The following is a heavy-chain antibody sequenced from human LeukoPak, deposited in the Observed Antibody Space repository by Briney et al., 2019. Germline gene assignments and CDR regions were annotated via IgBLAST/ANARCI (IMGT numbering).Heavy chain of an antibody. CDR1: GYSFSNYW. V-gene: IGHV5-51*01. CDR3: ARQYGRPFDY. Sequence: GESLKISCKGSGYSFSNYWIGWVRQMPGKGLEWMGIIYPGDSDTRYSPSFQGQVTISVDESNNTAYLQWSSLEASDTAMYYCARQYGRPFDYWGQGTLVTVSS. CDR2: IYPGDSDT. J-gene: IGHJ4*02. D-gene: IGHD4-17*01.